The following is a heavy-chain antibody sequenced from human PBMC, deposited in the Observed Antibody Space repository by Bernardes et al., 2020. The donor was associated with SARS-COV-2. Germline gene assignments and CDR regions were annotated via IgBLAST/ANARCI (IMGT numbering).Heavy chain of an antibody. CDR3: ATLNVAADYGMDV. V-gene: IGHV7-4-1*02. CDR2: INTNTGNP. J-gene: IGHJ6*02. Sequence: ASVKVSCKASGYTFTSYAMNWVRQAPGQGLEWMGWINTNTGNPTYAQGFTGRFVFSLDTSVSTAYLQISSLKAEDTALYYCATLNVAADYGMDVWGQGTTVTGSS. CDR1: GYTFTSYA. D-gene: IGHD6-13*01.